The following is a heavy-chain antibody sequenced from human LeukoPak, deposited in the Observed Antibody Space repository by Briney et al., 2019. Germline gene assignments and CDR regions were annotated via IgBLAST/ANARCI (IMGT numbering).Heavy chain of an antibody. D-gene: IGHD3-22*01. CDR1: GGSISSSSYY. V-gene: IGHV4-39*01. J-gene: IGHJ4*02. Sequence: SETLSLTCTVSGGSISSSSYYWGWIRQPPGKGLEWIGSIYYSGSTYYNPSLKSRVTISVDTSKNQFSLKLSSATAADTAVYYCARQRPYYYGSSGYFDYWGQGTLVTVSS. CDR2: IYYSGST. CDR3: ARQRPYYYGSSGYFDY.